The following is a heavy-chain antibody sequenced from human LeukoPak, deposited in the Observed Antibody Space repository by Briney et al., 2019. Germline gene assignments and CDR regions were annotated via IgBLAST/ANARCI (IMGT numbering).Heavy chain of an antibody. D-gene: IGHD6-19*01. Sequence: ASGKVSCKFSGHTLTELSMHWVRQAPGEGLEWMGGFDPEDGETIYAQKFQGRVTMTEDTSTDTAYMEVSSLRSEDTAVYYCGPFLGRSGWYSWFDPWGQGTLVTVSS. CDR1: GHTLTELS. CDR3: GPFLGRSGWYSWFDP. CDR2: FDPEDGET. J-gene: IGHJ5*02. V-gene: IGHV1-24*01.